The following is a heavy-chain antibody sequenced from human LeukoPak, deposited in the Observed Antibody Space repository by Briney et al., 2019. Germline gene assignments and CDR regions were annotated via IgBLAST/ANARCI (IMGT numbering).Heavy chain of an antibody. CDR2: IIPISGTT. Sequence: ASVKVSCKTSGGTFTSYAITWVRQAPGQGLEWMGKIIPISGTTNYAQKFQGRVTFTANESTSTAYMELSSLRSEDTALYYCTRKLRLGGNWFDPWGQGTLVTVSS. V-gene: IGHV1-69*13. CDR3: TRKLRLGGNWFDP. D-gene: IGHD1-26*01. CDR1: GGTFTSYA. J-gene: IGHJ5*02.